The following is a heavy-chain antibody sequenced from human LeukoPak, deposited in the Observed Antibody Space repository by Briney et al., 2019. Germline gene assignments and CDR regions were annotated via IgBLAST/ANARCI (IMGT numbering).Heavy chain of an antibody. J-gene: IGHJ4*02. Sequence: SETLSLTCTVSGGSISSYYWSWIRQPPGKGLEWIGYIYYSGSTNYNPSLKSRVTISVDTSKNQFSLKLSSVTAADTAVYYCVRGGYSYGFWGQGTLVTVSS. CDR2: IYYSGST. D-gene: IGHD5-18*01. CDR1: GGSISSYY. CDR3: VRGGYSYGF. V-gene: IGHV4-59*01.